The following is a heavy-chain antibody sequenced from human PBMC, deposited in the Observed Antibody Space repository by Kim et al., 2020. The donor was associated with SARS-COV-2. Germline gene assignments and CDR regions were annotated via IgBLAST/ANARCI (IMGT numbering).Heavy chain of an antibody. Sequence: GESLKISCKGSGYSFTSYWISWVRQMPGKGLEWMGRIDPSDSYTNYSPSFQGHVTISADKSISTAYLQWSSLKASDTAMYYCARHPEQQLVLYGPDYYGMDVWGQGTTVTVSS. CDR2: IDPSDSYT. J-gene: IGHJ6*02. CDR1: GYSFTSYW. V-gene: IGHV5-10-1*01. CDR3: ARHPEQQLVLYGPDYYGMDV. D-gene: IGHD6-13*01.